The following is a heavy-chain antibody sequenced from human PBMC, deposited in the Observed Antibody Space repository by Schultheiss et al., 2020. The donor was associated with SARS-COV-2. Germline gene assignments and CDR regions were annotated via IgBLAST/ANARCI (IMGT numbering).Heavy chain of an antibody. CDR1: GFASSGYA. D-gene: IGHD2/OR15-2a*01. CDR2: ITASGEST. J-gene: IGHJ4*02. Sequence: GGSLRLSCAASGFASSGYAMSWVRQAPGKGLEWVSGITASGESTHYADSVKGRFTISRDNSKNTLYLQMSSLRAEDTAVYFCAPNSLNPLQYWGQGTLVTVSS. CDR3: APNSLNPLQY. V-gene: IGHV3-23*01.